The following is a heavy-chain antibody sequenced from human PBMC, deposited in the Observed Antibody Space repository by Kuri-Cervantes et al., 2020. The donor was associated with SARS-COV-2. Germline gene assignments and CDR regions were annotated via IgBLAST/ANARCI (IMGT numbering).Heavy chain of an antibody. D-gene: IGHD5-24*01. V-gene: IGHV3-21*01. CDR2: ISSSSSYI. J-gene: IGHJ4*02. CDR1: GFTFSSYS. CDR3: AREGERWLQFDFV. Sequence: GGSLRLSCAASGFTFSSYSMNWVRQAPGKGLEWVSSISSSSSYIYYADSVKGRFTISRDNAKNSLYLQMNSLRAEDTAVYYCAREGERWLQFDFVWGQGTLVTVSS.